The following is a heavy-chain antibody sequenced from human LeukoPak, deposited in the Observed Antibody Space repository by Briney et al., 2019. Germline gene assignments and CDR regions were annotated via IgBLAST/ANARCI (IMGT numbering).Heavy chain of an antibody. J-gene: IGHJ5*02. V-gene: IGHV1-8*03. CDR1: GYTFTGYD. CDR2: MNPNSGNT. Sequence: ASVKVSCKASGYTFTGYDINWVRQATGQGLEWMGWMNPNSGNTGYAQKFQGRVTITRNTSISTAYMELSSLRSEDTAVYYCARGRYGDPDLNWFDPWGQGTLVTVSS. CDR3: ARGRYGDPDLNWFDP. D-gene: IGHD4-17*01.